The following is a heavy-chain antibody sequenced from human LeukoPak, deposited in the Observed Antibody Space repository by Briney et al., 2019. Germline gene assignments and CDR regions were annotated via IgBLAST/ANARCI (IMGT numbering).Heavy chain of an antibody. J-gene: IGHJ4*02. Sequence: PGGSLRLSCAASGFTVSSNYMSWVRQAPGKGLEWVSVIYSGGSTYYADSVKGRFTISRDNSKNTLYLQMNRLRVDDTAIYYCAKDRDYWGQGTLVTVSS. CDR2: IYSGGST. CDR3: AKDRDY. V-gene: IGHV3-66*01. CDR1: GFTVSSNY.